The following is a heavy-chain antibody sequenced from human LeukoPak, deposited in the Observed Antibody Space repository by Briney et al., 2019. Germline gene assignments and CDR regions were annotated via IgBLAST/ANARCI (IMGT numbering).Heavy chain of an antibody. J-gene: IGHJ4*02. V-gene: IGHV3-23*01. CDR3: AREWAFLRWFGY. CDR1: GFKFDNYE. D-gene: IGHD3-10*01. CDR2: ISGTGDDT. Sequence: SGGSLRLSCAASGFKFDNYEMSWVRQAPGKGLEWVSTISGTGDDTYYADSVKGRFTISRDKFKNPVSLEMNSLRGEATAVYYWAREWAFLRWFGYWGQGTLVTVSS.